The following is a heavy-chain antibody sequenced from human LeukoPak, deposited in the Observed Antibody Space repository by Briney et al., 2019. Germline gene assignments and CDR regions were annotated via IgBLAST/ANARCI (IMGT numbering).Heavy chain of an antibody. D-gene: IGHD3-10*01. CDR2: INYSGNT. CDR3: ARETRDYYVSGNYYFDS. J-gene: IGHJ4*02. Sequence: SETLSLTCAVYGGSFSGYYWGWIRQPPGKGLEWIGEINYSGNTNYNPSLKSRVTISLDTSKDQFSLKLSSVPAAATAVYYCARETRDYYVSGNYYFDSWGQGTLVTVSS. V-gene: IGHV4-34*01. CDR1: GGSFSGYY.